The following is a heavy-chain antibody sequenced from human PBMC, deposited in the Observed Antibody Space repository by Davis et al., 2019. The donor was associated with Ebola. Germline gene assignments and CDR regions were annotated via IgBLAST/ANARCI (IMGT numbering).Heavy chain of an antibody. Sequence: GGSLRLSCAASGISFSNYGMHWVRQAPGKGLEWVAVISYDGSNKYYADSVKGRFTISRDNSKNTLYLQMNSLRAEDTAVYYCARIAAAVGYWGQGTLVTVSS. CDR1: GISFSNYG. J-gene: IGHJ4*02. CDR3: ARIAAAVGY. CDR2: ISYDGSNK. D-gene: IGHD6-13*01. V-gene: IGHV3-30*03.